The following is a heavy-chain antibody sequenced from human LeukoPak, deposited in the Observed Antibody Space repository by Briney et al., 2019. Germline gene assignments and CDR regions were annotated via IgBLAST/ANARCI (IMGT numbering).Heavy chain of an antibody. CDR3: ARDRPGGSSLDY. V-gene: IGHV4-59*06. D-gene: IGHD6-13*01. Sequence: SETLSLTCTVSGGSISSYYWSWIQQHPGKGLEWIGYIYYSGSTYYNPSLKSRVTISVDTSKNQFSLKLSSVTAADTAVYYCARDRPGGSSLDYWGQGTLVTVSS. J-gene: IGHJ4*02. CDR1: GGSISSYY. CDR2: IYYSGST.